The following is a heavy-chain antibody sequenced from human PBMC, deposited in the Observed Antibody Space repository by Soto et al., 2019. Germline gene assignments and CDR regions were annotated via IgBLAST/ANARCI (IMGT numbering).Heavy chain of an antibody. D-gene: IGHD2-8*01. Sequence: QVQLVESGGGVVQPGRSLRLSCAASGFTFSSYDMHWVRQAPGKGLEWVAVISYDGSNKYYADSVKGRFTISRDNAKNTLYLQINRMRAEDAAVYYWSRSGRSCVGYAFDAFDIWGQGTMVTVSS. V-gene: IGHV3-30-3*01. J-gene: IGHJ3*02. CDR3: SRSGRSCVGYAFDAFDI. CDR2: ISYDGSNK. CDR1: GFTFSSYD.